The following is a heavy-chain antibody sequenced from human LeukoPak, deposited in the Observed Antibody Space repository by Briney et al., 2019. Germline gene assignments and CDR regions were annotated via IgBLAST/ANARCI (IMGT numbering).Heavy chain of an antibody. D-gene: IGHD3-10*01. V-gene: IGHV4-4*07. CDR1: GGSISSYY. Sequence: PSETLSLTCTVSGGSISSYYWSWIRQPAGTALEWIGRIYTSGTITYNPSLKSRVTMSVDTSKNQFSLELSSVTAADTAVYYCARDSGTTGEVKFDPWGQGTLVTVSS. CDR2: IYTSGTI. CDR3: ARDSGTTGEVKFDP. J-gene: IGHJ5*02.